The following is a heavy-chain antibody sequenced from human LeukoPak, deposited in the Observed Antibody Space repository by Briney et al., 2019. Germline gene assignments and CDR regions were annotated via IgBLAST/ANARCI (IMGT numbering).Heavy chain of an antibody. Sequence: GRSLRLSCAVSGYTFSRHGMHWVRQAPGKGLEWVAAIWYDGSDKYYADSVKGRSTISRDNSKNMLYLQMDSLRAEDTALYYCARLWGSVSGYFDYWGQGTLVTVSS. CDR2: IWYDGSDK. D-gene: IGHD2-21*01. CDR1: GYTFSRHG. CDR3: ARLWGSVSGYFDY. V-gene: IGHV3-33*01. J-gene: IGHJ4*02.